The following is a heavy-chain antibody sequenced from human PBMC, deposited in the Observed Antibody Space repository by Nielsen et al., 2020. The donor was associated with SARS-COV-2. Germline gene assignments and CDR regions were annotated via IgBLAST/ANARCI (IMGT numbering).Heavy chain of an antibody. Sequence: GGSLRLSCAASGFTFSSYAMHWVRQAPGKGLEWVAVISYDGSNKYYADSVKGRFTISRDNSKNTLYLQMNSLRAEDTAVYYCARESVNYYDSSGYHHTTAFDIWGQGTMVTVSS. J-gene: IGHJ3*02. D-gene: IGHD3-22*01. CDR1: GFTFSSYA. CDR2: ISYDGSNK. V-gene: IGHV3-30-3*01. CDR3: ARESVNYYDSSGYHHTTAFDI.